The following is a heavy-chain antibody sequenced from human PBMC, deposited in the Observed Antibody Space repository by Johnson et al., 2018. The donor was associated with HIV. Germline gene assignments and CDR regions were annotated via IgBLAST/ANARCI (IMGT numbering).Heavy chain of an antibody. Sequence: VQLVESGGGLVKPGGSLRLSCAASGFTFSDYYMRWVRRAPGKGLEWVSVIYSGGSAYYADYVKGRFSISRDNSKNTLYLKMNSLRAEDTAVYYCARDGYNYVAFDIWGQGTMVTVSS. J-gene: IGHJ3*02. CDR3: ARDGYNYVAFDI. CDR1: GFTFSDYY. CDR2: IYSGGSA. D-gene: IGHD5-24*01. V-gene: IGHV3-66*01.